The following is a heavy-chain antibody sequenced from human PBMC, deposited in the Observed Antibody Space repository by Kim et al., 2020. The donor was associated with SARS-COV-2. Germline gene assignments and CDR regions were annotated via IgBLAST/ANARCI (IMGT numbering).Heavy chain of an antibody. CDR1: GGSFSGYY. D-gene: IGHD6-19*01. Sequence: SETLSLTCAVYGGSFSGYYWSWIRQPPGKGLEWIGEINYSGSTNYNPSLKSRVTISVDTSKNQFFLKLSSVTAADTAVYYCARGGGRSSGWSYYYGMDVWGQGTTVTVSS. CDR3: ARGGGRSSGWSYYYGMDV. CDR2: INYSGST. J-gene: IGHJ6*02. V-gene: IGHV4-34*01.